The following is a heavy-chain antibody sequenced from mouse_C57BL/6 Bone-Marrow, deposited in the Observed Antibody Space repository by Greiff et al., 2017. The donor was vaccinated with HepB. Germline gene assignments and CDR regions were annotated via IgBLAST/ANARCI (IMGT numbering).Heavy chain of an antibody. V-gene: IGHV1-52*01. CDR2: IDPSDSET. CDR3: ARGVLLYLAY. J-gene: IGHJ3*01. CDR1: GYTFTSYW. Sequence: QQPGAELVRPGSSVKLSCKASGYTFTSYWMHWVKQRPIQGLEWIGNIDPSDSETHYNQKFKDKATLTVDKSSSTAYMQLSSLTSEDSAVYYCARGVLLYLAYWGQGTLVTVSA. D-gene: IGHD2-12*01.